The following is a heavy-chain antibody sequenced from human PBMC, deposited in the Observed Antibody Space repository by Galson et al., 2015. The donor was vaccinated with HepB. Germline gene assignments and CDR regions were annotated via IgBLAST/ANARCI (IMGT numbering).Heavy chain of an antibody. CDR3: ARGYSRSWYSGLGY. D-gene: IGHD6-13*01. V-gene: IGHV3-53*01. CDR2: IYSGGST. Sequence: SLRLSCAASGFTVSSNYMTWVRQAPGKGLEWVSVIYSGGSTDYADSARGRFALSRDNSKNTLYLQMNSLRAEDTAVYYCARGYSRSWYSGLGYWGQGTLVTVSS. J-gene: IGHJ4*02. CDR1: GFTVSSNY.